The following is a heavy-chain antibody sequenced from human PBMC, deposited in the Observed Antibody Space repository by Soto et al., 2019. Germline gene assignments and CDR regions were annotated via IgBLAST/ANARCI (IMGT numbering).Heavy chain of an antibody. CDR1: GFTFSSYA. Sequence: GGSLRLSCAASGFTFSSYAMSWVRQAPGKGLEWVSAIICIGGSTYYADSVKGLFTISRDNSKNTLYLQMNSLRAEDTAVYYCAKDSHIVVVPAANFDYWGQGTLVTVSS. J-gene: IGHJ4*02. CDR3: AKDSHIVVVPAANFDY. CDR2: IICIGGST. D-gene: IGHD2-2*01. V-gene: IGHV3-23*01.